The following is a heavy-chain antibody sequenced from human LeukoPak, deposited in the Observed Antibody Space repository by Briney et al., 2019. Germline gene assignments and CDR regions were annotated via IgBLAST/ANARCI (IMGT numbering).Heavy chain of an antibody. CDR2: ISSSSSYI. V-gene: IGHV3-21*01. CDR3: ARGGGSYPYYYMDV. J-gene: IGHJ6*03. CDR1: GFTFSSYS. Sequence: GGPLRLSCAASGFTFSSYSMNWVRQAPGKGLEWVSSISSSSSYIYYADSVKGWFTISRDNAKNSLYLQMNSLRAEDTAVYYCARGGGSYPYYYMDVWGKGTTVTVSS. D-gene: IGHD1-26*01.